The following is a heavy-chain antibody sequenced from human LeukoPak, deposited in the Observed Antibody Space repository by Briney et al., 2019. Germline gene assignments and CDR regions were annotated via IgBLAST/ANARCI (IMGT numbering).Heavy chain of an antibody. V-gene: IGHV3-48*03. Sequence: PGGSLRLSCTASGFTFSSYEMNWVRQAPGKGLXXVSYISSSGSTLYYADSVQGRFTISRDNAKNSLYLQMNSLRAEDTAVYYCVRDMYKSGWFLGRDYFDYWGQGTLVTVSS. CDR1: GFTFSSYE. D-gene: IGHD6-13*01. CDR3: VRDMYKSGWFLGRDYFDY. J-gene: IGHJ4*02. CDR2: ISSSGSTL.